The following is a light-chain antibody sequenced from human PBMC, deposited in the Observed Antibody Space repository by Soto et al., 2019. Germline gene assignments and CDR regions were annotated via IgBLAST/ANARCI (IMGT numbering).Light chain of an antibody. CDR3: QQLYGFPLT. CDR1: QDISLY. J-gene: IGKJ4*01. Sequence: DIHLTQSPSFLSASVGDRVTITCRASQDISLYLAWYQQQPGKAPRLLIYAASTLQSGVPSRFSGSGSGTEFTLTISSLQPEDFATYYCQQLYGFPLTFGGGTKVEIK. V-gene: IGKV1-9*01. CDR2: AAS.